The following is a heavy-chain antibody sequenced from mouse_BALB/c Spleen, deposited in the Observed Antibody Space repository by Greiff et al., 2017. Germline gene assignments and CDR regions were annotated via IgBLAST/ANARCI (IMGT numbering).Heavy chain of an antibody. V-gene: IGHV2-2*02. Sequence: VKLMESGPGLVQPSQSLSITCTVSGFSLTSYGVHWVRQSPGKGLEWLGVIWSGGSTDYNAAFISRLSISKDNSKSQVFFKMNSLQANDTAIYYCARNGDYYGSSYVGFAYWGQGTLVTVSA. J-gene: IGHJ3*01. CDR3: ARNGDYYGSSYVGFAY. D-gene: IGHD1-1*01. CDR2: IWSGGST. CDR1: GFSLTSYG.